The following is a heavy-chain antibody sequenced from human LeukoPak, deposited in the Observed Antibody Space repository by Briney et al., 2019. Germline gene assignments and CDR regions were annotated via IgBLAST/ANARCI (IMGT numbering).Heavy chain of an antibody. CDR1: GGSISSSDYY. Sequence: SETLSLTCTVSGGSISSSDYYWGWIRQPPGKGLEWIGSIYYSGSTYYNPSLKSRVTISVDTSKNQFSLKLSSVTAADTAVYYCARLKLDIVVVPAAIRHSYYYYGMDVWGQGTTVTVSS. V-gene: IGHV4-39*01. J-gene: IGHJ6*02. CDR2: IYYSGST. CDR3: ARLKLDIVVVPAAIRHSYYYYGMDV. D-gene: IGHD2-2*02.